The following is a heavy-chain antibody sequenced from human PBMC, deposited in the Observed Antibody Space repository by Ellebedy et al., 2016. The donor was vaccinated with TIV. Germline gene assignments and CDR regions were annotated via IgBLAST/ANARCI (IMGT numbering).Heavy chain of an antibody. V-gene: IGHV5-51*01. CDR2: IYPGDSDT. J-gene: IGHJ3*02. D-gene: IGHD2-21*02. Sequence: GESLKISCKGSGYSFTSYWIGWVRQMPGKGLEWMGIIYPGDSDTRYSPSFQGQVTISADKSISTAYLQWSSLKASDTAMYYCARSDCGGDCYRLDAFDIWGQGTMVTVSS. CDR3: ARSDCGGDCYRLDAFDI. CDR1: GYSFTSYW.